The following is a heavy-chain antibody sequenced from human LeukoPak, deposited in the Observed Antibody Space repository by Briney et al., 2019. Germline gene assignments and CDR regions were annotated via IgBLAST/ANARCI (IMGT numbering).Heavy chain of an antibody. V-gene: IGHV3-23*01. CDR3: AKDAAGPEY. CDR2: ISASGGET. D-gene: IGHD6-13*01. Sequence: PGGSLRLSCVVSGLTFSSYSMTCVRQAPGKGLEWVSGISASGGETWYPDSVKGRFTISRDNSKNTLFLQMNSLRVEDTAIYYCAKDAAGPEYWGQGTLVTVSS. CDR1: GLTFSSYS. J-gene: IGHJ4*02.